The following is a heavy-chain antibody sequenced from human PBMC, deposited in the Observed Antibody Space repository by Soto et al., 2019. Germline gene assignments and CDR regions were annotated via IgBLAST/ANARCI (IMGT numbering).Heavy chain of an antibody. CDR3: ARDRRYYDSSGYTDY. D-gene: IGHD3-22*01. V-gene: IGHV3-30*03. CDR1: GFTFSSYS. Sequence: PGGSLRLSCAASGFTFSSYSMNWVRQAPGKGLEWVAVITYDGSNKYYADSVKGRFTISRDNSKNTLYLQMNSLRAEDTAVYYCARDRRYYDSSGYTDYWGQGTLVTVSS. CDR2: ITYDGSNK. J-gene: IGHJ4*02.